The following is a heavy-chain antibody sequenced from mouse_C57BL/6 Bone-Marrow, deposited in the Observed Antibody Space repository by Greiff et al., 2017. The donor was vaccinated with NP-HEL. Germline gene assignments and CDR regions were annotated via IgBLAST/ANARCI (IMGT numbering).Heavy chain of an antibody. CDR3: ARARGYYYAMDY. V-gene: IGHV1-26*01. Sequence: EVQLQQSGPELVKPGASVKISCKASGYTFTDYYMNWVKQSHGKSLEWIGDINPNNGGTSYNQKFKGKATLTVDKSSSTAYMELRSLTSEYSAVYYCARARGYYYAMDYWGQGTSVTVSS. CDR2: INPNNGGT. CDR1: GYTFTDYY. J-gene: IGHJ4*01.